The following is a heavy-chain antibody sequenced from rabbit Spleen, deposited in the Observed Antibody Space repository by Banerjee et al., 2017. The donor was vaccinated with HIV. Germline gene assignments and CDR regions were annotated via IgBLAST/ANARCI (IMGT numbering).Heavy chain of an antibody. V-gene: IGHV1S40*01. J-gene: IGHJ3*01. CDR3: ARSGYVGWGGDGDLTGNKL. Sequence: QSLEESGGDLVKPGASLTLTCTASGFSFSSRYYMCWVRQAPGKGLEWIACIYAGSSGDTYYANWAKGRFTIPKTSSTTVTLQMTSLTAADTATYFCARSGYVGWGGDGDLTGNKLWGQGTLVTVS. D-gene: IGHD4-1*01. CDR2: IYAGSSGDT. CDR1: GFSFSSRYY.